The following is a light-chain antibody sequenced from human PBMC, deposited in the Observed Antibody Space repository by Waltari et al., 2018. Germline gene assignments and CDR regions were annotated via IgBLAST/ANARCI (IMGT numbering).Light chain of an antibody. Sequence: EIVLTQSPATLSLSPGDRATLSCRARQCVSSYLAWYQQKPGQAPSLLVYDASNRATCIPARFIGSGSGTEFTLTISSLEPEDFAVYYCQQRSNWPPITFGQGTRLEIK. CDR1: QCVSSY. CDR2: DAS. CDR3: QQRSNWPPIT. V-gene: IGKV3-11*01. J-gene: IGKJ5*01.